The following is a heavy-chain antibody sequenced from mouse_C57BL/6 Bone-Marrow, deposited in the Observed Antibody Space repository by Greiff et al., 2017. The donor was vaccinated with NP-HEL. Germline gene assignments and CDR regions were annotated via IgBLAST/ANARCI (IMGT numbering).Heavy chain of an antibody. CDR2: IYPGSGST. V-gene: IGHV1-55*01. Sequence: VQLQQPGAELVKPGASVKMSCKASGYTFTSYWITWVKQRPGQGLEWIGDIYPGSGSTNYNEKFKSKATLTVDTSSSTAYMQLSSLTSEDSAVYYCAKETGTAYYFDYWGQGTTLTVSS. J-gene: IGHJ2*01. D-gene: IGHD4-1*01. CDR1: GYTFTSYW. CDR3: AKETGTAYYFDY.